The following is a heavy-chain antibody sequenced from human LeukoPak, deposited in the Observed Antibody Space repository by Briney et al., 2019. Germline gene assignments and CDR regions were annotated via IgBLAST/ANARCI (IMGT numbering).Heavy chain of an antibody. J-gene: IGHJ4*02. D-gene: IGHD5-12*01. Sequence: GRSLRLSCATSGFTFSSYAMHWVRQAPGKGLEWVAVISYDGSRKYYADSVKGRFTISRDNSKNTLYLQMSSLRAEDTAVYYCVKVSGYNDYWGQGTLVTVSS. V-gene: IGHV3-30*14. CDR1: GFTFSSYA. CDR2: ISYDGSRK. CDR3: VKVSGYNDY.